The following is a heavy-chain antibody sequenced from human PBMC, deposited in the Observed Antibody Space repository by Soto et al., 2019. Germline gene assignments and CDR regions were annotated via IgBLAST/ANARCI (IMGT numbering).Heavy chain of an antibody. Sequence: GASVKVSCKASGGTFSSYAIGWVRQAPGQGLEWMGGIIPIFGTANYAQKFQGRVTITADESTSTAYMELSSLRSEDTAVYYCARAYYSFVAAAGTGTWDYYYYGMDVWGQGTTVTVSS. CDR1: GGTFSSYA. V-gene: IGHV1-69*13. D-gene: IGHD6-13*01. CDR2: IIPIFGTA. CDR3: ARAYYSFVAAAGTGTWDYYYYGMDV. J-gene: IGHJ6*02.